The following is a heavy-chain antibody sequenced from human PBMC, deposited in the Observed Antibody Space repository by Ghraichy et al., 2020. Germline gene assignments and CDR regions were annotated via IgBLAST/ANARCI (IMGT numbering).Heavy chain of an antibody. CDR1: GGSISSYY. J-gene: IGHJ2*01. CDR3: ARATYIAVAELSWYFDL. D-gene: IGHD6-19*01. V-gene: IGHV4-4*07. Sequence: SQTLSLTCTVSGGSISSYYWSWIRQPAGKGLEWIGRIYTSGSTNYNPSLKSRVTMSVDTSKNQFSLKLSSVTAADTAVYYCARATYIAVAELSWYFDLWGRGTLVTVSS. CDR2: IYTSGST.